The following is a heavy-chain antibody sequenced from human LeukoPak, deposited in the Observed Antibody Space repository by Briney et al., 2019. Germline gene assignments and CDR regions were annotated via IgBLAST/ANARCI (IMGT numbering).Heavy chain of an antibody. D-gene: IGHD1-20*01. Sequence: GGSLRLSCAASGFTFSNYWIYWVRHVPGKGLVWVSRISPDGKDTSHADSVKGRFTISRDNAKNTLYLHMNSLRAEDTAVYYCATYNWEYEADYWGQGTLVTVSS. CDR1: GFTFSNYW. V-gene: IGHV3-74*01. J-gene: IGHJ4*02. CDR3: ATYNWEYEADY. CDR2: ISPDGKDT.